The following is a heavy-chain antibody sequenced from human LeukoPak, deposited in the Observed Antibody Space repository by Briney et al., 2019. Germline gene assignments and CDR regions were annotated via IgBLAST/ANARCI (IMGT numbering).Heavy chain of an antibody. Sequence: ASVKVSCKASGYTFTGYYMHWVRQAPGQGLEWMGWINPNSGGTNYAQKFQGWVTMTRDTSISTAYMEPSRLRSDDTAVYYCARLWFGDGSDAFDIWGQGTMVTVSS. V-gene: IGHV1-2*04. J-gene: IGHJ3*02. CDR2: INPNSGGT. CDR3: ARLWFGDGSDAFDI. D-gene: IGHD3-10*01. CDR1: GYTFTGYY.